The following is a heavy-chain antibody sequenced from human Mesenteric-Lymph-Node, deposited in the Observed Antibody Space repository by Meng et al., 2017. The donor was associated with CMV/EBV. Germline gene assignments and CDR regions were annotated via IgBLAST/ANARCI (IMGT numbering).Heavy chain of an antibody. V-gene: IGHV3-74*01. D-gene: IGHD3-10*01. CDR3: AKVAMIRGVLFDY. CDR1: GFNVSGYW. CDR2: IDPEGKII. Sequence: CAASGFNVSGYWMHWVRQAPGKGLVWVSRIDPEGKIITYADSVKGRFTISRDNAKNTLFLQMNGLSADDTAVYYCAKVAMIRGVLFDYWGRGTLVTVSS. J-gene: IGHJ4*02.